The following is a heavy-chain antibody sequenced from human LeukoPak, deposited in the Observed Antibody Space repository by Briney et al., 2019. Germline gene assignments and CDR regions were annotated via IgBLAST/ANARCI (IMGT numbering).Heavy chain of an antibody. CDR1: GGSISSYY. CDR3: ARWHCTSTTCYYLDY. V-gene: IGHV4-59*01. D-gene: IGHD2-2*01. J-gene: IGHJ4*02. Sequence: SETLSLTRTVSGGSISSYYWGWIRQPPGRGLEYIGHIYYRGNTDYNPSLKSRVTISVDTSKNQFSLKLNPVTAADTAVYYCARWHCTSTTCYYLDYWGQGTLVTVSS. CDR2: IYYRGNT.